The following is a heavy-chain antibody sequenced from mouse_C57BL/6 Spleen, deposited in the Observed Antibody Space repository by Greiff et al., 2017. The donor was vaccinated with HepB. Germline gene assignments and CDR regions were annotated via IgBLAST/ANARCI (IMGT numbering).Heavy chain of an antibody. Sequence: GKLMESEGGLVQPGSSMKLSCTASGFTFSDYYMAWVRQVPEKGLEWVANINYDGSSTYYLDSLKSRFIISRDNAKNILYLQMSSLKSEDTATYYCAREGYYYAMDYWGQGTSVTVSS. CDR3: AREGYYYAMDY. V-gene: IGHV5-16*01. CDR2: INYDGSST. CDR1: GFTFSDYY. D-gene: IGHD3-1*01. J-gene: IGHJ4*01.